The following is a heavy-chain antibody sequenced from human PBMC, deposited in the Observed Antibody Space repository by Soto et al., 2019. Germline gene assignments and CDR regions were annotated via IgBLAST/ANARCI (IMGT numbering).Heavy chain of an antibody. CDR3: ARVRRSQLRGWCDP. CDR2: IYHSSTT. V-gene: IGHV4-31*03. Sequence: QVQLQESGPGLVKPSQTLSLTCTVSGGSISSGGYYWSWIRQHPGKVLEWIGDIYHSSTTSYNPSPRRRVTISVDTYKHQCSLKPTSVTAADNAVYYCARVRRSQLRGWCDPGGQGTLVTISS. D-gene: IGHD2-2*01. J-gene: IGHJ5*02. CDR1: GGSISSGGYY.